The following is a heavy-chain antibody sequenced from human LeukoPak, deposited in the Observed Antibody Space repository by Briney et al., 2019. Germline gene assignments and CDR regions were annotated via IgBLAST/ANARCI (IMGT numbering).Heavy chain of an antibody. CDR1: GGSISSSIW. Sequence: SETLSPTCAVSGGSISSSIWWSWVGQPTGQGLEWIGEIYHSGSTNYNSSLNSRVTISVDKSKNQFSLKLSSVTAADTAVYYCARADDFGSGYDWARREIDAFDIWGQGTMVTVSS. J-gene: IGHJ3*02. V-gene: IGHV4-4*02. D-gene: IGHD3-3*01. CDR2: IYHSGST. CDR3: ARADDFGSGYDWARREIDAFDI.